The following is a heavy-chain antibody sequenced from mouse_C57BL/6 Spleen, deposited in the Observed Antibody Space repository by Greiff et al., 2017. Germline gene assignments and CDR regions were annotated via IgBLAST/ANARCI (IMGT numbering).Heavy chain of an antibody. D-gene: IGHD1-1*01. CDR2: ISDGGSYT. V-gene: IGHV5-4*01. CDR3: ARDVTTVVAYYFDY. Sequence: EVKVEESGGGLVKPGGSLKLSCAASGFTFSSYAMSWVRQTPEKRLEWVATISDGGSYTYYPDNVKGRFTISRDNAKNNLYLQMSHLKSEDTAMYYCARDVTTVVAYYFDYWGQGTTLTVSS. CDR1: GFTFSSYA. J-gene: IGHJ2*01.